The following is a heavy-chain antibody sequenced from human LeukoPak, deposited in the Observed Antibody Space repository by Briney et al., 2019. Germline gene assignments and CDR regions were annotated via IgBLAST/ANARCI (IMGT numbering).Heavy chain of an antibody. J-gene: IGHJ5*02. V-gene: IGHV4-4*07. D-gene: IGHD2-2*01. CDR2: IYTSGST. CDR1: GGSISSYY. CDR3: ARGQGPAAIGNWFDP. Sequence: PSETLSLTCTVSGGSISSYYWSWIRQPAGKGLEWIGRIYTSGSTNYNPSLKSRVTMSVDTSKNQISLKLSSVTAADTAVYYCARGQGPAAIGNWFDPWGQGTLVTVSS.